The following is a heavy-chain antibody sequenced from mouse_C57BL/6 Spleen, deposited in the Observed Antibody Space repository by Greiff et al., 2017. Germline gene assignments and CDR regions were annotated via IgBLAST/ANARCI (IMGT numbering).Heavy chain of an antibody. D-gene: IGHD2-5*01. CDR2: INPSNGGT. J-gene: IGHJ2*01. Sequence: QVQLQQPGTELVKPGASVKLSCKASGYTFTSYWLHWVKQRPGQGLEWIGNINPSNGGTNSNEKFKSKATPTVDKSSSTASMQLCSLSAEDSPVYFCAIEGPFYSNSCLEYWGQVTTLSVSS. V-gene: IGHV1-53*01. CDR1: GYTFTSYW. CDR3: AIEGPFYSNSCLEY.